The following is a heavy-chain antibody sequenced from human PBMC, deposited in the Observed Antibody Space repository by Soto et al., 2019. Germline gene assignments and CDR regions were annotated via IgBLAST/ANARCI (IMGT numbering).Heavy chain of an antibody. D-gene: IGHD1-1*01. CDR2: IYWDDDK. CDR1: GFSLSTSGVG. J-gene: IGHJ2*01. V-gene: IGHV2-5*02. Sequence: QITVKESGPKLVNPSQTLTLTCAFSGFSLSTSGVGVGWVRQPPGKAPEWLALIYWDDDKRYRPSLKSRLSITKDNSKDQVVFTMTNMDPVDTATYYCVHQAWNNNSYYFDLWGRGTLVTVSS. CDR3: VHQAWNNNSYYFDL.